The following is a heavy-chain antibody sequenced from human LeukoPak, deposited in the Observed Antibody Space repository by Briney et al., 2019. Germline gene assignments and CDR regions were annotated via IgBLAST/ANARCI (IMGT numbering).Heavy chain of an antibody. CDR1: GFTFDDYA. Sequence: GGSLRLSCAASGFTFDDYAMHWVRQAPGKDLEWVSGISWNSGSIGYADSVKGRFTISRDNAKNSLYLQMNSLRAEDTALYYCATSIAVEYGMDVWGQGTTVTVSS. CDR3: ATSIAVEYGMDV. CDR2: ISWNSGSI. D-gene: IGHD6-19*01. V-gene: IGHV3-9*01. J-gene: IGHJ6*02.